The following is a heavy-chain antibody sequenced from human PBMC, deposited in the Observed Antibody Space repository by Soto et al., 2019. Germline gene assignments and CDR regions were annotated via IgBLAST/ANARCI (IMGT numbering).Heavy chain of an antibody. CDR3: ARQLHFGDFSLGH. CDR1: GFTFSAYN. Sequence: PGGSLRLSCTASGFTFSAYNMYWVRQAPGKGLEWVSYMSSSGTYIYYADSVKGRFAVSRDNANNSLYLQMNSLRAEDAAVYYCARQLHFGDFSLGHWGHGTRVTVSS. D-gene: IGHD3-10*01. CDR2: MSSSGTYI. V-gene: IGHV3-21*01. J-gene: IGHJ4*01.